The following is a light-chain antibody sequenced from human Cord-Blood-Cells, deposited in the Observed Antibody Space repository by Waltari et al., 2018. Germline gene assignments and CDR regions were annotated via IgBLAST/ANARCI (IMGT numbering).Light chain of an antibody. CDR1: SSDVGGYNY. J-gene: IGLJ1*01. Sequence: QSALTQPASVSGSPGQSITISCPGTSSDVGGYNYVSWYQPHPGKAPKLRIYDVSSRPSGGSNRFSGSKSGNTASLTISGLQAEDEADYYCSSYTSSSTLAYVFGTGTKVTVL. V-gene: IGLV2-14*01. CDR3: SSYTSSSTLAYV. CDR2: DVS.